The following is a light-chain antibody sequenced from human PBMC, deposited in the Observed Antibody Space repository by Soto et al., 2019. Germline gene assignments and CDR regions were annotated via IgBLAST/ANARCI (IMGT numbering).Light chain of an antibody. J-gene: IGLJ2*01. CDR1: SGHSNYA. CDR3: QTWGTGIVI. Sequence: QSVLTQSPSASASLGASVKLTCTLSSGHSNYAIAWHQQQPEKGPRYLMKLNRDGSHSKGDGIPNRFSGSSSGAERYLTXXXXXXXXXXXYYCQTWGTGIVIFGGGTKLTV. V-gene: IGLV4-69*01. CDR2: LNRDGSH.